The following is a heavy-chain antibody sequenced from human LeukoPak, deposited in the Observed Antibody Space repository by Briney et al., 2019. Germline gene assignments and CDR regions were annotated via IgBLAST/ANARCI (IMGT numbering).Heavy chain of an antibody. CDR1: GFTFSSYA. J-gene: IGHJ3*02. V-gene: IGHV3-23*01. Sequence: GGSLRLSCAASGFTFSSYAMSWVRQAPGKGLEWVSAISGSGGSTYYADSVKGRFTISRDNSKNTLYLQMNSLRAEDTAVYYCAKDSPSYCSSTSCYNLFAFDIWGQGTMVTVSS. CDR2: ISGSGGST. CDR3: AKDSPSYCSSTSCYNLFAFDI. D-gene: IGHD2-2*02.